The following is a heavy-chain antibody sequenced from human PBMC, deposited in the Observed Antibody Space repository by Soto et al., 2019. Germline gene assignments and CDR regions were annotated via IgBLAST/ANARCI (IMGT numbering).Heavy chain of an antibody. J-gene: IGHJ6*02. Sequence: SETLSLTCTVSGGSISSGGYYWSWIRQHPGKGLEWIGYIYYSGSTYYNPSLKSRVTISVDTSKNQFSLKLSSVAAADTAVYYCARDSPIQYYYDSSGYPGGMDVWGQGTTVTVSS. CDR3: ARDSPIQYYYDSSGYPGGMDV. CDR1: GGSISSGGYY. V-gene: IGHV4-31*03. D-gene: IGHD3-22*01. CDR2: IYYSGST.